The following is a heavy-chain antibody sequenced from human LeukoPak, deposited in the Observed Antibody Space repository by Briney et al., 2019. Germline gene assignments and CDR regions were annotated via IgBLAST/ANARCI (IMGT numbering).Heavy chain of an antibody. Sequence: TGGSLRLSCAASGFTFRSCELSWVRQAPGKGLEWVSVIYSGGSTYYADSVKGRFTISRDNSKNTLYLQLNSLRAEDTAVYYCARVSVLRYFDWLFLFDYWGQGTLVTVSS. J-gene: IGHJ4*02. CDR1: GFTFRSCE. V-gene: IGHV3-66*01. D-gene: IGHD3-9*01. CDR2: IYSGGST. CDR3: ARVSVLRYFDWLFLFDY.